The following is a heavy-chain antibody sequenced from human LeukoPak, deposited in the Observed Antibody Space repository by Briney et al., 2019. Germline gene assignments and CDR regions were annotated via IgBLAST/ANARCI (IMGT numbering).Heavy chain of an antibody. J-gene: IGHJ4*02. CDR1: GSSISSYY. CDR3: ARISGYYADVDY. D-gene: IGHD3-22*01. CDR2: IYYSGST. Sequence: PSETLSLTCTVSGSSISSYYWSWIRQPPGKGLEWIGYIYYSGSTNYNPSLKSRVTISVDTSKNQFSLKLSSVTAADTAVYYCARISGYYADVDYWGQGTLVTVSS. V-gene: IGHV4-59*01.